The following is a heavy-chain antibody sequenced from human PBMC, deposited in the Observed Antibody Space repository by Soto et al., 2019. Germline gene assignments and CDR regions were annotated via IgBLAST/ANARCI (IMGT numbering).Heavy chain of an antibody. J-gene: IGHJ6*02. CDR2: ISSSGSTI. CDR1: GFTFSDYY. Sequence: QVQLVESGGGLVKPGGSLRLSCAASGFTFSDYYMSWIRQAPGKGLEWVSYISSSGSTIYYADSVKGRFTISRDNAKNSLYLQMNSLRAEDTAVYYCARGLVYYDFWSGYLYYYGMDVWGQGTTVTVSS. CDR3: ARGLVYYDFWSGYLYYYGMDV. V-gene: IGHV3-11*01. D-gene: IGHD3-3*01.